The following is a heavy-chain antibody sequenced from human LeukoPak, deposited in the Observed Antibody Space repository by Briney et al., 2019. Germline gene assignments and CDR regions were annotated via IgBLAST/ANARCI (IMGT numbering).Heavy chain of an antibody. D-gene: IGHD6-13*01. Sequence: GASVKVSCKASGYSFTDYYMHWVRQAPGQGLEWMGWINPNNGGRNYAQRFQGRVTMTSDTSIRTAYMELSWLRSDDTAIYYCGRVGGIAAVGSRFAPWGQGTLVTVSS. CDR1: GYSFTDYY. V-gene: IGHV1-2*02. J-gene: IGHJ5*02. CDR3: GRVGGIAAVGSRFAP. CDR2: INPNNGGR.